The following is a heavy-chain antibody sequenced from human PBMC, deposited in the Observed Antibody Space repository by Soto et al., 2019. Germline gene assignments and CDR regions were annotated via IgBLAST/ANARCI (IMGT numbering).Heavy chain of an antibody. CDR2: IYPGDSDT. D-gene: IGHD6-13*01. J-gene: IGHJ6*03. V-gene: IGHV5-51*01. Sequence: GESLKISCKGSGYSFTSYWIGWVRQMPGKGLEWMGIIYPGDSDTRYSPSFQGQVTISADKSISTAYLQWSSLKASDTAMYYCARNTAAGTFYYYYMDVWGKGTTVTVSS. CDR1: GYSFTSYW. CDR3: ARNTAAGTFYYYYMDV.